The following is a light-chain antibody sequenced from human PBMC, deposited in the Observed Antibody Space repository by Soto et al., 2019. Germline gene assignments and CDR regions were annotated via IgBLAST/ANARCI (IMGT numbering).Light chain of an antibody. Sequence: EIVSTQSPGTLSLSPGERATLSCRASQSVSSSYLAWYQQKPGQAPRLLIYSASSRATGIPDRFSGSGSGTDFTLTISRLEPEDFAVYYCQQYGNSPRYTFGQGTKLEIK. CDR1: QSVSSSY. CDR3: QQYGNSPRYT. CDR2: SAS. V-gene: IGKV3-20*01. J-gene: IGKJ2*01.